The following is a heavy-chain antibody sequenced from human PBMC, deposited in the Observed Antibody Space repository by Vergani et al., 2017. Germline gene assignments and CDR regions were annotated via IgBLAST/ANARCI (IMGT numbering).Heavy chain of an antibody. CDR3: ARDSRYSSSWYEVDPYYFDY. CDR1: GGPISSRSYY. J-gene: IGHJ4*02. D-gene: IGHD6-13*01. CDR2: IYYSGST. Sequence: QLQLQESGPGLVKPSETLSLTCTVSGGPISSRSYYRGWIRQPPGKGLEWIGSIYYSGSTYYNPSLKSRVTISVDTSKTQFSLKLISATAADTAVYYCARDSRYSSSWYEVDPYYFDYWGQGTLVTVSS. V-gene: IGHV4-39*07.